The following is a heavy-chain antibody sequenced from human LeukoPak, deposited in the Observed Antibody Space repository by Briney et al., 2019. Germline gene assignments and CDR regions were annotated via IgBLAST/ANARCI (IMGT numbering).Heavy chain of an antibody. V-gene: IGHV3-30*02. CDR2: IRYDGKIK. CDR1: GFTFSAYG. J-gene: IGHJ5*02. CDR3: ARNRAGAGDWVDP. D-gene: IGHD6-13*01. Sequence: GGSLRISCAASGFTFSAYGVHWVRQAPGKGPEWVAFIRYDGKIKKYADSVKGRFTISRDNSKNTLYLQMNSLKSEDTSLYYCARNRAGAGDWVDPWGQGTLVIVSS.